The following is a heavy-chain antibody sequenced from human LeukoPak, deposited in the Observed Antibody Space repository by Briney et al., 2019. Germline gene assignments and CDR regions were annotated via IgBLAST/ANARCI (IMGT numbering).Heavy chain of an antibody. V-gene: IGHV3-48*01. CDR1: GFISSQYG. J-gene: IGHJ5*02. CDR3: ARDAGNSGYGCDL. CDR2: IRSTSET. D-gene: IGHD5-12*01. Sequence: GGSLRLSCAASGFISSQYGFNWVRQAPGKGLEWVSHIRSTSETFYADSVKGRFTISRDHARNSLYLQMDNLRGEDTAIYYCARDAGNSGYGCDLWGQGTLVTVSS.